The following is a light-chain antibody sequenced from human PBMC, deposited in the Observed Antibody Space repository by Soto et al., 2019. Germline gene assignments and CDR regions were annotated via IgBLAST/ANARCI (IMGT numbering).Light chain of an antibody. CDR1: QSLSSNF. CDR2: DSS. V-gene: IGKV3D-20*01. CDR3: QQYDSSPWT. J-gene: IGKJ1*01. Sequence: ESFVTQSPAFVSLGGGEIATLSWGASQSLSSNFLAWYQQKPGQPPRLLIYDSSTRATGFPDRFSGSGSGTDFTLTIIRLEPEDLAVYYCQQYDSSPWTVGQGTKVDI.